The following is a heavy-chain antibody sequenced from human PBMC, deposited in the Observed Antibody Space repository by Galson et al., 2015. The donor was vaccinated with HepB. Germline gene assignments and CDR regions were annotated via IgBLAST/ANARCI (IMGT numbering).Heavy chain of an antibody. J-gene: IGHJ4*02. D-gene: IGHD4-11*01. V-gene: IGHV1-18*01. CDR1: GYTFTSYG. CDR2: ISAYNGNT. CDR3: ARDPRNDYSNYDTPSDY. Sequence: SVKVPCKASGYTFTSYGISWVRQAPGQGLEWMGWISAYNGNTNYAQKLQGRVTMTTDTSTSTAYMELRSLRSDDTAVYYCARDPRNDYSNYDTPSDYWGQGTLVTVSS.